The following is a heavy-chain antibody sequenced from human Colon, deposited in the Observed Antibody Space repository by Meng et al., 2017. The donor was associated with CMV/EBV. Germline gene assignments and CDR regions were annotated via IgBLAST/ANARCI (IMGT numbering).Heavy chain of an antibody. CDR1: SRSLGSCC. J-gene: IGHJ4*02. CDR3: ARDTGTTGTGSLFDY. Sequence: HAAGQVMAKPTHTLSLTVTVSSRSLGSCCWNWMRQPAGKALEWIGRIHTNDSTHYNPSLKSRVTISVDTSKNQFSLTLTSVTAADTAVYYCARDTGTTGTGSLFDYWGQGILVTVSS. CDR2: IHTNDST. V-gene: IGHV4-4*07. D-gene: IGHD1-1*01.